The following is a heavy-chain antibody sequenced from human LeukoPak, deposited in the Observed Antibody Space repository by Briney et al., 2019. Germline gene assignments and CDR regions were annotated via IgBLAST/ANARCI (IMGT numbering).Heavy chain of an antibody. CDR2: ISGSGGST. V-gene: IGHV3-23*01. J-gene: IGHJ6*02. CDR1: GFTFSSYA. CDR3: AKGLMLEYSSFV. D-gene: IGHD6-6*01. Sequence: GGSLRLSCAASGFTFSSYAMSWVRQAPGKGLGWVSAISGSGGSTYYADSVKGRFTISRDNSKNTLYLQMNSLRAEDTAVYYCAKGLMLEYSSFVWGQGTTVTVSS.